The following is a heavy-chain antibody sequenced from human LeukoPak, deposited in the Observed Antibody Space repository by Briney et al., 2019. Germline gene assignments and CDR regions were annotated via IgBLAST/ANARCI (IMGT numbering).Heavy chain of an antibody. CDR3: AKFPSDWWGPEFWY. CDR2: IRSDGSDE. V-gene: IGHV3-30*02. J-gene: IGHJ4*02. D-gene: IGHD6-19*01. CDR1: GFSFRSYG. Sequence: QSGGSLRLSCEASGFSFRSYGMHWVRQAPGKGLEWVAFIRSDGSDEYYADSVKGRFTISRDNSQNTVYLQMNSLRVEDTAIYYCAKFPSDWWGPEFWYWGQGTLVTVSS.